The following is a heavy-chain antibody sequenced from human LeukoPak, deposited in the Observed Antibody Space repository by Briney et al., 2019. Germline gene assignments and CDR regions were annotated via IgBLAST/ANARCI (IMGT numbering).Heavy chain of an antibody. CDR1: GFTFDDYA. V-gene: IGHV3-9*01. CDR2: ISWNSGSI. D-gene: IGHD3-10*01. J-gene: IGHJ5*02. Sequence: PGGSLRLSCAASGFTFDDYAMHWVRQAPGKGLEWVSGISWNSGSIGYADSVKGRFTISRDNAKNSLYLQMNSLRAEDTALYYCAKDRRGSGSYYNSLWFDPWGQGTLVTVSS. CDR3: AKDRRGSGSYYNSLWFDP.